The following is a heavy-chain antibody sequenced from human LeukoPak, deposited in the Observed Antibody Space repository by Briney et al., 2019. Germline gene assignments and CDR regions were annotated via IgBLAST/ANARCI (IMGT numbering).Heavy chain of an antibody. D-gene: IGHD4-11*01. CDR2: FDPEEGET. CDR3: ATDVETTDQEGAFDM. J-gene: IGHJ3*02. Sequence: ASVKVSCKVSGYTLNELSIHWVRQAPGRGPEWMGGFDPEEGETIYAQKFQGRVSMTEDTSTDTAYMELRSLRSEDTAVYYCATDVETTDQEGAFDMWGQGTMVTVSS. CDR1: GYTLNELS. V-gene: IGHV1-24*01.